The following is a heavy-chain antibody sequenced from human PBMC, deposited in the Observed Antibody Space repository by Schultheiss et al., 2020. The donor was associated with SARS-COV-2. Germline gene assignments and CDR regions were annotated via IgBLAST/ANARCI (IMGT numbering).Heavy chain of an antibody. CDR2: IGTAGDT. CDR3: ARGWGYDTLTY. CDR1: GFTFSSYD. V-gene: IGHV3-13*01. D-gene: IGHD3-3*01. Sequence: GGSLRLSCAASGFTFSSYDMHWVRQATGKGLEWVSAIGTAGDTYYPGSVKGRFTISRDNAKNSLYLQMNSLRAEDTAVYYCARGWGYDTLTYWGQGTLVTVSS. J-gene: IGHJ4*02.